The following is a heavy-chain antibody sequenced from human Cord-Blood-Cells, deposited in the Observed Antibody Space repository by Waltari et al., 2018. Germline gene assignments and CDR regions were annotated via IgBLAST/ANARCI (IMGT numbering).Heavy chain of an antibody. CDR3: ARGATLIVGATDY. Sequence: QVQLQESGPGLVKPSETLSLTCAVSGYSISSGYYWGWIRQPPRKGLEWIGSIYHSGSTYYNPSLKSRVTISVDTSKNQFSLKLSSVTAADTAVYYCARGATLIVGATDYWGQGTLVTVSS. V-gene: IGHV4-38-2*01. CDR1: GYSISSGYY. CDR2: IYHSGST. D-gene: IGHD1-26*01. J-gene: IGHJ4*02.